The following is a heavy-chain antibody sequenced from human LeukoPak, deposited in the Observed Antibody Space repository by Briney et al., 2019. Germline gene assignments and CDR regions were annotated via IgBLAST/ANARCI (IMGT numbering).Heavy chain of an antibody. D-gene: IGHD2-15*01. CDR2: IYYSAVT. CDR3: ARRSESCSGGSCFLDYFDY. J-gene: IGHJ4*02. V-gene: IGHV4-59*08. Sequence: SETLSLTCTVSGGSISNYYWSWSPEPPGKGLEGIGYIYYSAVTTYTPSLKSRLTIPVDTPKHHFSLRLTSVTAADTAVYYCARRSESCSGGSCFLDYFDYWGRGTLVTVSS. CDR1: GGSISNYY.